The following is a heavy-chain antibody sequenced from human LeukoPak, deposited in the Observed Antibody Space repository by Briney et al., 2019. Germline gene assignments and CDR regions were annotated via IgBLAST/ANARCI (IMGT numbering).Heavy chain of an antibody. Sequence: GGSLRLSCAASGFIISSNYMNWVRQAPGKGLEWVSSISSSSSYIYYADSVKGRFTISRDNAKNSLYLQMNSLRAEDTAVYYCARDRVGSIAAAGTVDYWGQGTLVTVSS. CDR2: ISSSSSYI. CDR1: GFIISSNY. V-gene: IGHV3-21*01. J-gene: IGHJ4*02. CDR3: ARDRVGSIAAAGTVDY. D-gene: IGHD6-13*01.